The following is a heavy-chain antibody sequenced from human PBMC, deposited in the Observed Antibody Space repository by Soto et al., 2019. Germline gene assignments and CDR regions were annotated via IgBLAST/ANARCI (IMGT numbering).Heavy chain of an antibody. D-gene: IGHD3-10*01. CDR1: GGSISSYY. Sequence: QVQLQESGPGLVKPSETLSLTCTVSGGSISSYYWSWIRQPPGKGLEWIGYIYYSGSTNYNPSLKSRVTTSVDTSKNQFSLKLSSVTAADTAVYYCARSKLLWFGDGFDYWGQGTLVTVSS. CDR2: IYYSGST. CDR3: ARSKLLWFGDGFDY. J-gene: IGHJ4*02. V-gene: IGHV4-59*01.